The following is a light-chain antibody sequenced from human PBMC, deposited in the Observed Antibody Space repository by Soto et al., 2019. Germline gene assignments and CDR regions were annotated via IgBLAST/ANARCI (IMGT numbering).Light chain of an antibody. CDR2: DAS. J-gene: IGKJ5*01. CDR1: QSVSNNY. V-gene: IGKV3-20*01. Sequence: EIVLTQSPGTLSLSPGERATLSCRASQSVSNNYLAWFQQRPGQTPRLLIYDASSRATGIPDRFSGSGSGTDFTLTISRLEPEDFAVYYCQQYGTSILTFGQGTRLEIK. CDR3: QQYGTSILT.